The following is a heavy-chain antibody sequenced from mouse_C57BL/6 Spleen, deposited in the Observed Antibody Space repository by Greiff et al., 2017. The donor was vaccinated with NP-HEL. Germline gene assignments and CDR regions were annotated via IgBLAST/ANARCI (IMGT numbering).Heavy chain of an antibody. J-gene: IGHJ2*01. CDR2: IDPETGGT. CDR3: TRSAPVSQGSFDY. D-gene: IGHD1-2*01. CDR1: GYTFTDYE. Sequence: QVQLQQSGAELVRPGASVTLSCKASGYTFTDYEMHWVKQTPVHGLEWIGAIDPETGGTAYNQKFKGKAILTADKSSSTAYMELRSLTSEHSAVYYCTRSAPVSQGSFDYWGQGTTLTVSS. V-gene: IGHV1-15*01.